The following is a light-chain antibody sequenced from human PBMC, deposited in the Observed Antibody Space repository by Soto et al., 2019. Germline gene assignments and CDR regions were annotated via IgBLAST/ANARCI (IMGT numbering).Light chain of an antibody. J-gene: IGKJ1*01. CDR1: QSLSSW. Sequence: DIQMTQSPSTLSASVGDRVTITCRASQSLSSWLAWYQQKPGKAPKLLIYKASSLESGVPSRFSGSGSGTEFTLTISSLQPDDCATYYCQQYNSYSWTVGQGTKVEIK. V-gene: IGKV1-5*03. CDR3: QQYNSYSWT. CDR2: KAS.